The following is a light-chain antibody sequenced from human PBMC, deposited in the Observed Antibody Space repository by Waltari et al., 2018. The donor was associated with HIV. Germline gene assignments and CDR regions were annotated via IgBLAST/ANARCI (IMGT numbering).Light chain of an antibody. V-gene: IGKV3-20*01. CDR2: DAS. CDR1: QSLRNY. CDR3: QQYGDDPYS. J-gene: IGKJ2*01. Sequence: EIVLTQSPATLSVSPGDGATLSCTSSQSLRNYLAWYQHIPGQAPRLLIYDASNRASGIPDRFSGSGSGTVFTLTISRLEPEDVGVYYCQQYGDDPYSFGQGTKLETK.